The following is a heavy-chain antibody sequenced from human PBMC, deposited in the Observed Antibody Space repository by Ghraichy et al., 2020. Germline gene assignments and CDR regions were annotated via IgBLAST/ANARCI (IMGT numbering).Heavy chain of an antibody. CDR2: IYHSGST. Sequence: SETLSLTCAVSGYSISSGYYWGWIRQPPGKGLEWIGSIYHSGSTYYNPSLKSRVTISVDTSKNQFSLKLSSVTAADTAVYYCARVDDWNYHDRDGVDYYGMDVWGQGTTVTVSS. J-gene: IGHJ6*02. V-gene: IGHV4-38-2*01. CDR1: GYSISSGYY. D-gene: IGHD1-7*01. CDR3: ARVDDWNYHDRDGVDYYGMDV.